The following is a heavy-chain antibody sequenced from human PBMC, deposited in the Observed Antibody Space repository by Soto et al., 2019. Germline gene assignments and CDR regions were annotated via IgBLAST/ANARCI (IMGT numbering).Heavy chain of an antibody. J-gene: IGHJ4*02. CDR2: LIPIFGTT. Sequence: QVHLVQSGAEVKKPGSSVKVSCTASGGTFGTYIISWVRQGPGQGLEWMGGLIPIFGTTTYAQKFQGRVTITADEASGTAYMDLSSLRSGDTALYYCTVCSMGDVDSWGQGTLVAVSS. D-gene: IGHD1-26*01. CDR3: TVCSMGDVDS. CDR1: GGTFGTYI. V-gene: IGHV1-69*01.